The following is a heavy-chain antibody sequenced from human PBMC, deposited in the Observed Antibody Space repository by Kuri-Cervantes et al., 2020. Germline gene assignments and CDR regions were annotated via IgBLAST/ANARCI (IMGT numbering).Heavy chain of an antibody. J-gene: IGHJ4*02. CDR3: ALNHYGSGSYYSSFDY. D-gene: IGHD3-10*01. CDR1: GGSISSSSHY. V-gene: IGHV4-39*01. Sequence: SETLSLTCSVSGGSISSSSHYWGWIRQPPGKGLEWIGIIYYTGSTYYNTSLESRLTISVDTSKNQFSLQLNSVTPEDTAVYYCALNHYGSGSYYSSFDYWGQGILVTVSS. CDR2: IYYTGST.